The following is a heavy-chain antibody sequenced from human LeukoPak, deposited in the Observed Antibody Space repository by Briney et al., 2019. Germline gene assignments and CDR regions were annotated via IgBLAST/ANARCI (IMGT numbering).Heavy chain of an antibody. CDR3: ARVRSGLHMDV. CDR2: ISSRGTTI. V-gene: IGHV3-48*03. CDR1: GFTFSSYE. Sequence: GGSLRLSCAVSGFTFSSYEMNWVRQAPGKGLEWVSYISSRGTTIYYVDSVKGRFTISRDNAKNSLYLQMNSLRAEDTALYYCARVRSGLHMDVWGQGTTVTVS. J-gene: IGHJ6*02. D-gene: IGHD2-15*01.